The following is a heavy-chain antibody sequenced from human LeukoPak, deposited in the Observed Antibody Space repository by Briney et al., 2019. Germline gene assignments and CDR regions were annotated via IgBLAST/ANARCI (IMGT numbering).Heavy chain of an antibody. Sequence: GGSLRLSCAASGFTFDDYAMHWVRQAPGKGLEWVSGISSSSSYIYYADSVKGRFTISRDNAKNSLYLQMNSLRAEDTAVYYCARDPSPYSYDFWSGYYPDHFDCWGQGTLVTVSS. D-gene: IGHD3-3*01. CDR2: ISSSSSYI. V-gene: IGHV3-21*01. CDR3: ARDPSPYSYDFWSGYYPDHFDC. J-gene: IGHJ4*02. CDR1: GFTFDDYA.